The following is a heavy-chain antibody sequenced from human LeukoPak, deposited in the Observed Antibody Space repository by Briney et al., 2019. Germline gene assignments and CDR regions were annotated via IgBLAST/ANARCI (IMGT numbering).Heavy chain of an antibody. J-gene: IGHJ4*02. Sequence: GGSLRLSCAASGFTFSSYGMHWVRQAPGKGLEWVAVIWYDGSNKYYADSVKGRFTISRDNSKNTLYLQMNSLRAEDTAVYYCAKDLYSSSWYTAPYFDYWGQGTLVTVSS. CDR1: GFTFSSYG. CDR2: IWYDGSNK. D-gene: IGHD6-13*01. V-gene: IGHV3-33*06. CDR3: AKDLYSSSWYTAPYFDY.